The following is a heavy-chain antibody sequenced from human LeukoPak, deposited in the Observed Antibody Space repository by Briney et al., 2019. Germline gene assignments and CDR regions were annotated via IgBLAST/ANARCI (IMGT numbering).Heavy chain of an antibody. CDR2: MSYDGSNK. J-gene: IGHJ6*02. D-gene: IGHD2-2*01. V-gene: IGHV3-30-3*01. Sequence: GGSLRLSCAASGFTFSSYAMNWVRQAPGKGLEWVAIMSYDGSNKYYADSVKGRFTISRDNSKNTLSLQMNSLRAEDTAVYYCARAYCSSTSCYCMDVWGQGTTVTVSS. CDR1: GFTFSSYA. CDR3: ARAYCSSTSCYCMDV.